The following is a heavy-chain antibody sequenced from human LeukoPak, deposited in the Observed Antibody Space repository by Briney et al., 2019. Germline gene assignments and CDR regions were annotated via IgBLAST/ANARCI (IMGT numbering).Heavy chain of an antibody. Sequence: ASVKDSCKASGYTFTGYYMHWVRQAPGQGLEWMGWINPNSGGTNYAQKFQGRVTMTRDTSISTAYMELSRLRSDDTAVYYCARDLSYYGSGSYYFDYWGQGTLVTVSS. CDR1: GYTFTGYY. D-gene: IGHD3-10*01. CDR3: ARDLSYYGSGSYYFDY. CDR2: INPNSGGT. J-gene: IGHJ4*02. V-gene: IGHV1-2*02.